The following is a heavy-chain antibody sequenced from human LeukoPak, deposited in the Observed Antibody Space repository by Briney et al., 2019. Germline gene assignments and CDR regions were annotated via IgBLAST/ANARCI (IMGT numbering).Heavy chain of an antibody. Sequence: PGGSLRLSCAASGFAFSTYSMNWVRQAPGKGLEWLSYITSTSYAIYYGDSVKGRFTISRDNAKNSLYLQMNSLRAEDTAVYYCARVASGHDVGRGYFDYWGQGTLVTVSS. J-gene: IGHJ4*02. D-gene: IGHD6-13*01. CDR1: GFAFSTYS. V-gene: IGHV3-48*01. CDR2: ITSTSYAI. CDR3: ARVASGHDVGRGYFDY.